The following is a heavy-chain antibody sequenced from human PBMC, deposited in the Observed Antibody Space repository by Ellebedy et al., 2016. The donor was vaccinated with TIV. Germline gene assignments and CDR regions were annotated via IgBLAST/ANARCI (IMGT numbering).Heavy chain of an antibody. CDR3: ARDTANILGFDY. J-gene: IGHJ4*02. CDR1: GFTFSSYP. D-gene: IGHD5-18*01. Sequence: GESLKISXAASGFTFSSYPMHWVRQAPGKGLEWVSYITSTSTTIYYADSVKGRFVISRDNSQSTVSLHMNTLREEDSALYYCARDTANILGFDYWGQGTLVTVSP. CDR2: ITSTSTTI. V-gene: IGHV3-48*02.